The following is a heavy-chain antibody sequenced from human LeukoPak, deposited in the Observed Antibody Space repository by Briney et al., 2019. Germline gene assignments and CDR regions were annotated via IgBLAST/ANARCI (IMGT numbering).Heavy chain of an antibody. D-gene: IGHD6-19*01. CDR1: GFTFSSYW. CDR3: AKGPMSSGWGYFDY. V-gene: IGHV3-74*01. CDR2: INSDGSST. J-gene: IGHJ4*02. Sequence: GRSLRLSCAASGFTFSSYWMHWVRQAPGKGLVWVSRINSDGSSTSYADSVKGRFTISRDNAKNTLYLQMNSLRAEDTAVYYCAKGPMSSGWGYFDYWGQGTLVTVSS.